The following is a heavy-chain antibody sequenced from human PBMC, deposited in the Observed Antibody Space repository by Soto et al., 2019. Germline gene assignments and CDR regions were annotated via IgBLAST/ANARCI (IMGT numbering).Heavy chain of an antibody. CDR1: GFTFSSYG. J-gene: IGHJ4*02. D-gene: IGHD4-17*01. CDR2: IWYDGSNK. Sequence: QVQLVESGGGVVQPGRSLRLSCAASGFTFSSYGMHWVRQAPGKGLEWVAVIWYDGSNKYYADSVKGRFTISRDNSKNTLYLQMNSLRAEDTAVYYCARVSQKGYGGNFDYWGQGTLVTVSS. CDR3: ARVSQKGYGGNFDY. V-gene: IGHV3-33*01.